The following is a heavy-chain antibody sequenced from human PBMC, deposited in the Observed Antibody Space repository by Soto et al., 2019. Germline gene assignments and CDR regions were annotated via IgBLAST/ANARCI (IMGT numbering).Heavy chain of an antibody. CDR2: VIPICGTA. CDR3: EGNLGGRYYGMDV. D-gene: IGHD3-16*01. CDR1: GGTFSSYA. Sequence: QVQLVQSGAEVKKPGSSVKVSCKASGGTFSSYAISWVRQAPGQGREWMGGVIPICGTANYAQKFQGRVTITADESPNTADMELSSLRSEDTDVYYCEGNLGGRYYGMDVCGQGSTLTVAS. J-gene: IGHJ6*02. V-gene: IGHV1-69*12.